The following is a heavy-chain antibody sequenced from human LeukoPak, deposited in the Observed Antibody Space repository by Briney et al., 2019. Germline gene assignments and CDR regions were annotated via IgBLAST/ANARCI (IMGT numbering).Heavy chain of an antibody. V-gene: IGHV3-15*01. D-gene: IGHD6-13*01. CDR1: GFTFSNAW. Sequence: GGSLRLSCAASGFTFSNAWMSWVRQAPGKGLEWVGRITSKTDGETTDYAAPVKGRFTISRDDSKNTLYLQMNSLKNEDTAVYYCTTLDGSSWYVGTYWGQGALVTVSS. J-gene: IGHJ4*02. CDR3: TTLDGSSWYVGTY. CDR2: ITSKTDGETT.